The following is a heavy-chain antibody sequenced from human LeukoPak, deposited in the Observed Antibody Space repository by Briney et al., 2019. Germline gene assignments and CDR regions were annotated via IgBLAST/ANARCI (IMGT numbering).Heavy chain of an antibody. CDR1: GGSISSGDYY. D-gene: IGHD2-2*01. J-gene: IGHJ4*02. CDR3: ARYCSSTSCSDY. CDR2: IYYSGST. V-gene: IGHV4-30-4*08. Sequence: PSETLSLTCTVSGGSISSGDYYWRWLRQPPGTGLEWIGYIYYSGSTYYNPSLKSRVTISVDTSKNQFSLKLSSVTAADTAVYYCARYCSSTSCSDYWGQGTLVTVPS.